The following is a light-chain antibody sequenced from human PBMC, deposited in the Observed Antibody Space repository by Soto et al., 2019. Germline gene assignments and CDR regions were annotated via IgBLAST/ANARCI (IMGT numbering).Light chain of an antibody. J-gene: IGLJ2*01. Sequence: QAVVTQPPSASGTPGQRVTISCSGSSSNIGSNTVNWYQQLPGTAPKLLIYSNNQRPSGVPDRFSGSKSGTSASLAISGLQSEDEAEYYCAAWDDSLNGLVVFGGGTKLTVL. V-gene: IGLV1-44*01. CDR2: SNN. CDR3: AAWDDSLNGLVV. CDR1: SSNIGSNT.